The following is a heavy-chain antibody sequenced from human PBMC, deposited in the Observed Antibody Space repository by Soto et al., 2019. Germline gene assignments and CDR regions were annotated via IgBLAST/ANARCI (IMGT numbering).Heavy chain of an antibody. Sequence: GGSLRLSCAASGFTFSTYWMSWVRQAPGMGLEWVATIGPDGSDKHYVDSVRGRFTISRDNAKESLYLQINSLRAEDTAVYYCARYTRPFDYWGQGTLVTVSS. J-gene: IGHJ4*02. CDR1: GFTFSTYW. CDR3: ARYTRPFDY. V-gene: IGHV3-7*01. CDR2: IGPDGSDK.